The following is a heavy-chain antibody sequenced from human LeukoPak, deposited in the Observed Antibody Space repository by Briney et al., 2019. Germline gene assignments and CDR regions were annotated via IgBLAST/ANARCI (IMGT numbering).Heavy chain of an antibody. D-gene: IGHD2-15*01. CDR3: ARSFYCSGGSCHNDY. CDR1: GGSISSSNW. CDR2: IYHSGST. V-gene: IGHV4-4*02. J-gene: IGHJ4*02. Sequence: PSETLSLTCAVSGGSISSSNWWSWVRQPPGKGLEWIGEIYHSGSTYYNPSLKSRVTISVDTSKNQFSLKLSSVTAADTAVYYCARSFYCSGGSCHNDYWGQGTLVTVSS.